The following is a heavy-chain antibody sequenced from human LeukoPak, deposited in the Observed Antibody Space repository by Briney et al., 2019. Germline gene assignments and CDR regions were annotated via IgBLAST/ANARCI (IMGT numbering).Heavy chain of an antibody. D-gene: IGHD1-26*01. V-gene: IGHV3-73*01. J-gene: IGHJ5*02. CDR2: IDKKDKGYATAT. CDR1: GFTVSGSA. CDR3: TRDSGTYNWFDP. Sequence: GGSLKLSCAASGFTVSGSAIHWVRQSSGKGLEWGGQIDKKDKGYATATAYAASVKGRFTISRDDSINTAYLQMKSLKTDDTALYYCTRDSGTYNWFDPWGQGTLVTVSS.